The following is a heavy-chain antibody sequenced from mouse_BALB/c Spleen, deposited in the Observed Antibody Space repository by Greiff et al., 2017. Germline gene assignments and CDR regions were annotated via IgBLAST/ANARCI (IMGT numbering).Heavy chain of an antibody. J-gene: IGHJ1*01. CDR1: GYSITSGYY. CDR3: ARDGYTRSFDV. Sequence: EVQLQQSGPGLVKPSQSLSLTCSVTGYSITSGYYWNWIRQFPGNKLEWMGYISYDGSNNYNPSLKNRISITRDTSKNQFFLKLNSVTTEDTATYYCARDGYTRSFDVWGAGTTVTVSS. V-gene: IGHV3-6*02. CDR2: ISYDGSN. D-gene: IGHD2-2*01.